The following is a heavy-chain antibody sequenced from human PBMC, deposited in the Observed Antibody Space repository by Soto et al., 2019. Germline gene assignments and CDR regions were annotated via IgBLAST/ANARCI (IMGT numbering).Heavy chain of an antibody. CDR2: IYYSGST. CDR3: ARLIPYCSGGSCYSPWFDP. Sequence: NPSETLSLTCTVSGGSISSSSYYWGWIRQPPGKGLEWIGSIYYSGSTYYNPSLKSRVTISVDTSKNQFSLKLSSVTAADTAVYYCARLIPYCSGGSCYSPWFDPWGQGTLVTVSS. CDR1: GGSISSSSYY. J-gene: IGHJ5*02. V-gene: IGHV4-39*01. D-gene: IGHD2-15*01.